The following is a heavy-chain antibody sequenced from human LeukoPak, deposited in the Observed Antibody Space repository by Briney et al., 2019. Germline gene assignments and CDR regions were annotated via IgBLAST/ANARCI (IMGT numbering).Heavy chain of an antibody. CDR2: INPNSGGT. V-gene: IGHV1-2*02. CDR1: GYTFTGYY. J-gene: IGHJ6*02. D-gene: IGHD6-13*01. Sequence: ASVKVSCKGSGYTFTGYYMHWVRQAPGQGLEWVGWINPNSGGTNYAQKFQGRVTMTRDTSLSTAYMELSRLRSDDTAVYYCARAGFTAAAGRSYYGMDVWGQGTTVTVSS. CDR3: ARAGFTAAAGRSYYGMDV.